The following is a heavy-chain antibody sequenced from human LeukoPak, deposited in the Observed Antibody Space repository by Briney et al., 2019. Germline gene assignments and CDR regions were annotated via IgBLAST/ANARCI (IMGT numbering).Heavy chain of an antibody. CDR2: IKSKTDGGIK. CDR3: ATGRSGYFDS. V-gene: IGHV3-15*01. J-gene: IGHJ4*02. CDR1: GLTLSNAW. Sequence: GGSLRLSCAASGLTLSNAWMTWVRQAPGKGLEWVARIKSKTDGGIKDYAAPVKGTFTNSRDDSENTVYLQMNSLKIEDTAVYYCATGRSGYFDSWGQGTLVFVSS.